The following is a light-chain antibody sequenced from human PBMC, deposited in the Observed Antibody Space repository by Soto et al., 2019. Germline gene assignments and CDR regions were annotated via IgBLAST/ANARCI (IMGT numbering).Light chain of an antibody. Sequence: DIPMTQSPSTLSASVGDRVTITCRASQSISNWLAWYQQKPGKAPKLLIYKASSLESGVPSRFSGSGSGTEFTLTISSLQPDDFATYYCQQYSSLSDVTFGPGTKVDIK. CDR3: QQYSSLSDVT. J-gene: IGKJ3*01. CDR2: KAS. CDR1: QSISNW. V-gene: IGKV1-5*03.